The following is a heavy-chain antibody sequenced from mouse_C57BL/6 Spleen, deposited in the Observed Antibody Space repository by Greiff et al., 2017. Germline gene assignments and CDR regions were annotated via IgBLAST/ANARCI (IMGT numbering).Heavy chain of an antibody. J-gene: IGHJ2*01. CDR2: IYPGDGDT. Sequence: QVQLQQSGAELVKPGASVKISCKASGYAFSSYWMNWVKQRPGKGLDRIGQIYPGDGDTNYNGSFKGNATLTADKSSSTAYMQLSSLAAEDSAVYFCAREYDGSNPCYCDYWGQGTTLTVSS. CDR3: AREYDGSNPCYCDY. CDR1: GYAFSSYW. V-gene: IGHV1-80*01. D-gene: IGHD1-1*01.